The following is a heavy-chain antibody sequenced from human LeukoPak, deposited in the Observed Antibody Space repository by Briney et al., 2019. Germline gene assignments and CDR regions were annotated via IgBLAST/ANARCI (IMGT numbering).Heavy chain of an antibody. CDR2: IYPGDAET. D-gene: IGHD4-17*01. CDR1: GYSFTKSW. Sequence: GESLKISCKGSGYSFTKSWIGWVRQMPGKDLEWMGIIYPGDAETRYSPSFQGQVTISVDKSISTAYLQWSGLKASDTAKYYCARQGNDNGASAAFDIWGQGTMVTVSS. J-gene: IGHJ3*02. V-gene: IGHV5-51*01. CDR3: ARQGNDNGASAAFDI.